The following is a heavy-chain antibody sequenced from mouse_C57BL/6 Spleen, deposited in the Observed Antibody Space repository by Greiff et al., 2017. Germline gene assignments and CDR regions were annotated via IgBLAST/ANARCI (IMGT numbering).Heavy chain of an antibody. Sequence: EVQLQESGGGLVQPGGSMKLSCVASGFTFSNYWMNWVRQSPEKGLEWVAQIRLKSDNYATHYAESVKGRFTISRDDSKSSVYLQMNNLRAEDTGIYYCTASFTTVVAHWYFDVWGTGTTVTVSS. V-gene: IGHV6-3*01. J-gene: IGHJ1*03. CDR2: IRLKSDNYAT. CDR1: GFTFSNYW. CDR3: TASFTTVVAHWYFDV. D-gene: IGHD1-1*01.